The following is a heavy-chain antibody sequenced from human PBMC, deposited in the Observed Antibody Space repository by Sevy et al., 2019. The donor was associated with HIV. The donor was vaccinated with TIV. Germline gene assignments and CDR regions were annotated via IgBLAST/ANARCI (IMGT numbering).Heavy chain of an antibody. J-gene: IGHJ4*02. D-gene: IGHD1-26*01. CDR2: IYYNGHI. CDR3: GGRNAWGRGYS. CDR1: GGSITSLY. V-gene: IGHV4-59*08. Sequence: SETLSLTCTVSGGSITSLYWNWIRQPPGKGLEWIANIYYNGHINYNPSLKSRVTLSLDTSKNQFSLRLSSGTAADTGMECWGGRNAWGRGYSWGQGTLVTVSS.